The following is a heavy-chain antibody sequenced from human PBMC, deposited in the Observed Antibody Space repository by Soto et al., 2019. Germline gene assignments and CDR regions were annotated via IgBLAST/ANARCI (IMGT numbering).Heavy chain of an antibody. CDR1: GDSVSSHSAA. CDR3: AFGYSSGWPAVDY. V-gene: IGHV6-1*01. CDR2: TYYRSKWYN. Sequence: SQSLSLTCAISGDSVSSHSAAWNWIRQSPSRGLEWLGRTYYRSKWYNDYAVSVKSRITINPDTSKNQFSLQLNSVTPEDTAVYYCAFGYSSGWPAVDYWGQGTLVTVSS. J-gene: IGHJ4*02. D-gene: IGHD6-19*01.